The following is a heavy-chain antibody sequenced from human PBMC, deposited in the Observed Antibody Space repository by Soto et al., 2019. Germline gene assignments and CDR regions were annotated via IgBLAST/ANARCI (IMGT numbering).Heavy chain of an antibody. D-gene: IGHD7-27*01. CDR2: INPSSGST. CDR1: GYTFTSYY. J-gene: IGHJ4*02. Sequence: QVQLVQSGAEVKKPGASVKISCKASGYTFTSYYIHWVRQAPGQGLEWMGTINPSSGSTTYPQRFQDRVTMTRDTSTNTVYMELSSLRSEDTAVYHCARAQAWGMHGYWGQGTLVTVSS. V-gene: IGHV1-46*03. CDR3: ARAQAWGMHGY.